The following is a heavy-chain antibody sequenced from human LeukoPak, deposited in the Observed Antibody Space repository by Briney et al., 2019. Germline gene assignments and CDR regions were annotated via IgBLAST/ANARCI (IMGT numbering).Heavy chain of an antibody. V-gene: IGHV4-61*10. CDR1: GGSISSGSYY. Sequence: SQTLSLTCTVSGGSISSGSYYCSWIRQPAGKGLEWIGYIYYSGSTNYNPSLKSRVTISVDTSKNQFSLKLSSVTAADTAVYYCARGGTVVNGFDYWGQGTLVTVSS. J-gene: IGHJ4*02. D-gene: IGHD4-23*01. CDR3: ARGGTVVNGFDY. CDR2: IYYSGST.